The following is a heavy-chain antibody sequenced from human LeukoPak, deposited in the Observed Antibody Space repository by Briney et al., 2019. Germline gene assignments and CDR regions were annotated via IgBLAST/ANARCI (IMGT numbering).Heavy chain of an antibody. J-gene: IGHJ4*02. CDR2: ISGDGVRA. Sequence: GGSLRLSCAASGFTFDDYGMHWVRQVPGKGLEWLSVISGDGVRADYADSVKGRFTVSRDNSKNSLYLQMNSLRTEDTALYYCAKEKYSSSFPDFDYWGQGTLVTVSS. CDR3: AKEKYSSSFPDFDY. V-gene: IGHV3-43*02. D-gene: IGHD6-13*01. CDR1: GFTFDDYG.